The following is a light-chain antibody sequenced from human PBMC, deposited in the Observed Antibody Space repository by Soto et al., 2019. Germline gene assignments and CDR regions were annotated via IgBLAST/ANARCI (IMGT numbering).Light chain of an antibody. CDR2: GAS. CDR3: QQFFNYPWT. CDR1: QTVSTW. J-gene: IGKJ1*01. Sequence: DIQMTQSPSTLSGSVGYIVAMTCRASQTVSTWLGWYQQKPGTAPRLLIYGASSLNSGVPSRFSGSGSGTEFNLSISSLQTDDFATYYCQQFFNYPWTFGQGTKVDIK. V-gene: IGKV1-5*01.